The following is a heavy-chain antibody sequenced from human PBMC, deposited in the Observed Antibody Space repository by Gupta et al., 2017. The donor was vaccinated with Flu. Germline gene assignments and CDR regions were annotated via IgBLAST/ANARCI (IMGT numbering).Heavy chain of an antibody. CDR3: GVEQEPSGQRATES. CDR2: INPDASLA. CDR1: GFPFSNRW. V-gene: IGHV3-74*01. Sequence: DVRLVESGGGLVQPGGSLRLSCVTSGFPFSNRWLHWVRQEPGKGLELVARINPDASLAWVADSVKGRFTVFRDNARNTLYLHLRWLRGEDTAMYYCGVEQEPSGQRATESWGQGTEVTVSS. D-gene: IGHD1/OR15-1a*01. J-gene: IGHJ4*02.